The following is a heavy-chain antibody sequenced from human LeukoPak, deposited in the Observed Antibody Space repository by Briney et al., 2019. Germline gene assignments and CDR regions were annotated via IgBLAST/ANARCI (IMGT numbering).Heavy chain of an antibody. J-gene: IGHJ4*02. CDR2: ISYDGGNK. V-gene: IGHV3-30*18. D-gene: IGHD1-26*01. CDR1: GFTFSSYV. Sequence: GGSLRLSCAASGFTFSSYVMHWVRQAPGKGLEWVAFISYDGGNKYYADSVKGRFTISRDNSKNTLYLQMNSLRTENTAVYYCAKDLGYSGSYIDCWGQGTLVTVSS. CDR3: AKDLGYSGSYIDC.